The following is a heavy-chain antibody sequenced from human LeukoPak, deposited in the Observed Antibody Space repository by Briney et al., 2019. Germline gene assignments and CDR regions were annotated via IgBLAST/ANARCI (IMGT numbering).Heavy chain of an antibody. J-gene: IGHJ5*02. D-gene: IGHD3-3*01. CDR1: GGSISTYY. V-gene: IGHV4-59*01. Sequence: SETLSLTCTVSGGSISTYYWSWIRQPPGKGLEWIGYIYYSGSANYNPSLKSRVTISVDTSKNQFSLKLSSVTAADTAVYYCARDLGDTIFGVVPEGWFDPWGQGTLVTVSS. CDR3: ARDLGDTIFGVVPEGWFDP. CDR2: IYYSGSA.